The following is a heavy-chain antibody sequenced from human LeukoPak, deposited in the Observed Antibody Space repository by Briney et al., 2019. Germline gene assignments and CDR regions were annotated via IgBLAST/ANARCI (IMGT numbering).Heavy chain of an antibody. CDR1: GFIFSTQR. Sequence: GGSLRLSCAASGFIFSTQRMNWVRQAPGKGLEWVSSISSSSSYIYYADSVKGRFTISRDNAKNSLYLQMNSLRAEDTAVYYCAQGGGFSEPFDYWGQGTLVTVSS. J-gene: IGHJ4*02. CDR3: AQGGGFSEPFDY. V-gene: IGHV3-21*01. CDR2: ISSSSSYI. D-gene: IGHD1-14*01.